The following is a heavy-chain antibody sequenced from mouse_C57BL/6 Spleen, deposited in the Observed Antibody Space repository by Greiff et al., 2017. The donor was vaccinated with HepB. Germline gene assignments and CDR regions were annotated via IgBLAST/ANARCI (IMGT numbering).Heavy chain of an antibody. CDR3: ARYDYYGSSYYYAMDY. D-gene: IGHD1-1*01. CDR1: GYTFTDYY. Sequence: VQLQQSGPELVKPGASVKISCKASGYTFTDYYINWVKQRPGQGLEWIGWIFPGSGSTYYNEKFKGKATLTVDKSSSTAYMLLSSLTSEDSAVYFCARYDYYGSSYYYAMDYWGQGTSVTVSS. CDR2: IFPGSGST. V-gene: IGHV1-75*01. J-gene: IGHJ4*01.